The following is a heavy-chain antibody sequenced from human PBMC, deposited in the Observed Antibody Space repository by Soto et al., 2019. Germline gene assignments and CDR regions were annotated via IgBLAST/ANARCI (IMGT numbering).Heavy chain of an antibody. CDR1: GGTFSSYA. J-gene: IGHJ5*02. Sequence: QVQLVQSGAEVKKPGSSVKVSCKASGGTFSSYAISWVRQAPGQGLEWMGGIIPIFGTANYAQKFQGRVTITADDSTSTAYMELSSLRSEDTAVYYWARDGSYDSSGYYNWFDPWGQGTLVTVSS. V-gene: IGHV1-69*01. CDR3: ARDGSYDSSGYYNWFDP. D-gene: IGHD3-22*01. CDR2: IIPIFGTA.